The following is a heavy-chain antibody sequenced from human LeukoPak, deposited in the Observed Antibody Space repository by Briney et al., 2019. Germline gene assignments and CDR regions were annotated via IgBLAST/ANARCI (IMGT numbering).Heavy chain of an antibody. CDR3: ARGLLETTTTYFDY. V-gene: IGHV3-30*04. D-gene: IGHD1-1*01. CDR2: ITYDGRNK. CDR1: GFTFSNYA. Sequence: GGSLRLSCAASGFTFSNYAIHWVRQAPGKGLEWVAVITYDGRNKCYADSVKGRFTISRDNSKSTLYLQINSLRAEDTAVYYCARGLLETTTTYFDYWGQGTLVTVPS. J-gene: IGHJ4*02.